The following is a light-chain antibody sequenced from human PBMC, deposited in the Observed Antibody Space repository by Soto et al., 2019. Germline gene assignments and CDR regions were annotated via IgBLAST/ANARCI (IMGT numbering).Light chain of an antibody. CDR3: SSYTSSSTLI. V-gene: IGLV2-14*01. CDR2: EVS. Sequence: QSALTQPASVSGSPGQSITISCTGTSSDVGGYSYVSWYQQHPGKAPKLMIYEVSNRPSGVSNRFSGSKSGNTASLTISGLQPEDEADYYCSSYTSSSTLIFGGRTKVTVL. CDR1: SSDVGGYSY. J-gene: IGLJ2*01.